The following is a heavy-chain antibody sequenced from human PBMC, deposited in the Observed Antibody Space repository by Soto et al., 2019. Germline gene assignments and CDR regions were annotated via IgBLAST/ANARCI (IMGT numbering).Heavy chain of an antibody. J-gene: IGHJ3*02. Sequence: HPGGSLRLSCAASGFTFIRYGMHWVRQAPGKGLEWVAVIWYDGSNKYYADSVKGRFTISRDNSKNTLYLQMNSLRAEDTAVYYCAREQIRYFDWLAYAFDIWGQGTMVTVSS. CDR3: AREQIRYFDWLAYAFDI. CDR2: IWYDGSNK. V-gene: IGHV3-33*01. CDR1: GFTFIRYG. D-gene: IGHD3-9*01.